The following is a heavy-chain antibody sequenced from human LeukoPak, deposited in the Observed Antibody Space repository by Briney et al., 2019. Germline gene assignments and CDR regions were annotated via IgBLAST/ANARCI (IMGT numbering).Heavy chain of an antibody. CDR2: IFSSGTT. CDR3: ARDDSPITARTTFAY. J-gene: IGHJ4*02. CDR1: SGSISGYY. Sequence: SETLSLTCTVSSGSISGYYLSWIRQPAGKGLGWIGRIFSSGTTNYNPSLKRRLTMSVDTSRRQFSLKLRSVTAADTAVYYCARDDSPITARTTFAYWGQGAVVAVSS. V-gene: IGHV4-4*07. D-gene: IGHD3-10*02.